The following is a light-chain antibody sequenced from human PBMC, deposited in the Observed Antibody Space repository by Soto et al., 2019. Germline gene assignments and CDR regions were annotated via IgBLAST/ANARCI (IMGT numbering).Light chain of an antibody. CDR3: SSYTSSSTVV. CDR1: SSDVGGYNY. V-gene: IGLV2-14*01. Sequence: QSALTQPASVSGSPGHSMTISCTGTSSDVGGYNYVSWYQQHPGKAPKLMIYDVSNRPSGVSNRFSGSKSVNTASLTISGLQAEDEADYYCSSYTSSSTVVFGGGTKLTVL. J-gene: IGLJ2*01. CDR2: DVS.